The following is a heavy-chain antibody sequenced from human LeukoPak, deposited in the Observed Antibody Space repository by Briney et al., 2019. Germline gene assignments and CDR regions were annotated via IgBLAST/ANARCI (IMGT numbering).Heavy chain of an antibody. J-gene: IGHJ4*02. Sequence: ASVKVSCKVSGYTLTELSMHWVRQAPGKGLEWMGGFDPEDGETIYAQKFQGRVTMTTDTSTSTAYMELRSLRSDDTAVYYCARALSGPTPEWLVALFDYWGQGALVTVSS. V-gene: IGHV1-24*01. CDR2: FDPEDGET. CDR3: ARALSGPTPEWLVALFDY. CDR1: GYTLTELS. D-gene: IGHD6-19*01.